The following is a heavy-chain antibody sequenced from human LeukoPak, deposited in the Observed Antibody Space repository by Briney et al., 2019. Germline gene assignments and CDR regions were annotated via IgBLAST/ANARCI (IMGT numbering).Heavy chain of an antibody. Sequence: GGSLRLSCAASGFTFSGYSMNWVRQAPGKGLEWLSYISSPSSTMYYADSVRGRFTISRDNAKNSLYLQMNSLRAEDAAIYYCARAYLLPSIPYWYFDLWGRGTLVTVSS. V-gene: IGHV3-48*04. CDR3: ARAYLLPSIPYWYFDL. J-gene: IGHJ2*01. CDR2: ISSPSSTM. D-gene: IGHD2-21*01. CDR1: GFTFSGYS.